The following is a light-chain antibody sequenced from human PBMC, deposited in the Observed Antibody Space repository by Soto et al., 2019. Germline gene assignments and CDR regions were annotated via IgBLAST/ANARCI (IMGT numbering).Light chain of an antibody. CDR3: SSYAGSNIYYV. V-gene: IGLV2-8*01. J-gene: IGLJ1*01. Sequence: QSFLTQPPSASGSPGQSVTISCTGTSSDVGGYNYVSWYQQHPGKAPKLMIYEVSKRPSGVPDRFSGSKSGNTASLTVSGLQAEDEADYYCSSYAGSNIYYVFGTGTRSPS. CDR1: SSDVGGYNY. CDR2: EVS.